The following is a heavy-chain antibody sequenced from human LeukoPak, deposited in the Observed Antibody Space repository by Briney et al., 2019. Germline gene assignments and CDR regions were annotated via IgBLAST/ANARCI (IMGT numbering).Heavy chain of an antibody. V-gene: IGHV4-4*02. J-gene: IGHJ5*02. D-gene: IGHD7-27*01. Sequence: SETLSLTCAVSGGSISSNNWWTWVRQPPGKGLEWIGEIYHSGSTNYNPSLKSRVTISVGKSKNHFSLTLTSVTAADTAVYYCAKSGDYRFDPWGQGTLVTVSS. CDR1: GGSISSNNW. CDR2: IYHSGST. CDR3: AKSGDYRFDP.